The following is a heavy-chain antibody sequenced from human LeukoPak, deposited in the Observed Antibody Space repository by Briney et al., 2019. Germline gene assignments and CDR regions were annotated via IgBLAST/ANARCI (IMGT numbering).Heavy chain of an antibody. CDR2: ISWNSGSI. CDR1: GFTFDDYA. J-gene: IGHJ4*02. Sequence: GRSLRLSCAASGFTFDDYAMHWVRQPPGKGLEWVSCISWNSGSIVYADSVKGRFTTSRDNAKNSLYLQMNSLRAEDMGLYYCTKALTDSSSSYFDNWGQGTLVTVSS. V-gene: IGHV3-9*03. CDR3: TKALTDSSSSYFDN. D-gene: IGHD6-6*01.